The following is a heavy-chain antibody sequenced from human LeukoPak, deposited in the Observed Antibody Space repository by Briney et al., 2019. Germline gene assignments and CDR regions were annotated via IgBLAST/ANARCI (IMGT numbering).Heavy chain of an antibody. CDR3: ARAGAVVDNWFDP. V-gene: IGHV1-18*04. J-gene: IGHJ5*02. CDR2: ISGYNGKT. CDR1: GYTFTGYY. D-gene: IGHD2-15*01. Sequence: ASVKVSCKASGYTFTGYYMHWVRQAPGQGLEWMGWISGYNGKTKYAQKLQDRVSMTTDTSTTTAYMELRSLTSDDTAVYYCARAGAVVDNWFDPWGQGTLVTVSS.